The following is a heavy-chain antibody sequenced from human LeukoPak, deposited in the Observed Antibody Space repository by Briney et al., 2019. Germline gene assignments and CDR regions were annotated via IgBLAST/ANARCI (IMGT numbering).Heavy chain of an antibody. CDR3: ARMWGYNWNYIDY. Sequence: ESGPTLANPPQTLTLTCTFSVFSRTTPGVPMSWIRQPSGNALEWLARIDWDDDKYYSTSLEARLTISKGTSKNQVVLTVTNMDPVDTATYYCARMWGYNWNYIDYWGQGTLVTVSS. J-gene: IGHJ4*02. CDR1: VFSRTTPGVP. V-gene: IGHV2-70*04. D-gene: IGHD1-20*01. CDR2: IDWDDDK.